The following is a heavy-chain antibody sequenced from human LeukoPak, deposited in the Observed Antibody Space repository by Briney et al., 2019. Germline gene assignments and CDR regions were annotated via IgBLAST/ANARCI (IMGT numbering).Heavy chain of an antibody. Sequence: SETLSLTCTVSGYSISSGYYWGWIQHPPGKGLEWIGSIYHSGSTYYHPSLKSRVTISVDTSKIQFSLKLSSVTAADSAVYYCARAVWRGYCSDTSCPHAFDIWGQGTMVTVSS. CDR2: IYHSGST. CDR1: GYSISSGYY. CDR3: ARAVWRGYCSDTSCPHAFDI. V-gene: IGHV4-38-2*02. D-gene: IGHD2-2*01. J-gene: IGHJ3*02.